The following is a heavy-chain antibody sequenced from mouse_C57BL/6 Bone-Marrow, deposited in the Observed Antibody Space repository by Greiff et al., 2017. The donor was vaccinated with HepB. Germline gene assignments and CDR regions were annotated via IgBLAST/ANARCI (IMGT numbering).Heavy chain of an antibody. CDR3: AGGAYDGSSYWYLDV. D-gene: IGHD1-1*01. J-gene: IGHJ1*03. CDR2: INPGSGGT. V-gene: IGHV1-54*01. CDR1: GYAFTNYL. Sequence: VQLQQSGAELVRPGTSVKVSCKASGYAFTNYLIEWVKQRPGQGLEWIGVINPGSGGTNYNAKFKGKATLTADKSSSTAYMQLSSLTSEDSAVYFCAGGAYDGSSYWYLDVWGTGTTVTVSS.